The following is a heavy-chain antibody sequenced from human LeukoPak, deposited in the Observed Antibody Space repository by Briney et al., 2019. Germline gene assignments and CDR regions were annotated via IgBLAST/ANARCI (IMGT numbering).Heavy chain of an antibody. CDR2: INHSGST. D-gene: IGHD3-9*01. V-gene: IGHV4-34*01. CDR3: ARHGRYYDILTGYFRAADV. Sequence: SETLSLTCAVYGGSFSGYYWSWIRQPPGKGLEWIGEINHSGSTNYNPSLKSRVTISVDTSKNQFSLKLSSVTAADTAVYYCARHGRYYDILTGYFRAADVWGKGTTVTISS. J-gene: IGHJ6*04. CDR1: GGSFSGYY.